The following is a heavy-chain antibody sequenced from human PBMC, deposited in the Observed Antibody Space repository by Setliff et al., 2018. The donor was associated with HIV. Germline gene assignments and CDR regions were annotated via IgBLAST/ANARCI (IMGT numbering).Heavy chain of an antibody. CDR2: VIPMFGIT. V-gene: IGHV1-69*05. CDR3: ARVPRTGPLDY. J-gene: IGHJ4*02. CDR1: GGTFTNHG. Sequence: SVKVSCKASGGTFTNHGIGWVRQAPGRRLEWLGGVIPMFGITNDGRKFQGRVAITTDESTSTAYMDLRSLRADDTALYYCARVPRTGPLDYWGQGTLVTSPQ.